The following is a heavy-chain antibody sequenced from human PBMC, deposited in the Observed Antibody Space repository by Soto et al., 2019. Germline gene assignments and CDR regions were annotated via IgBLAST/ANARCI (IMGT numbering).Heavy chain of an antibody. J-gene: IGHJ4*02. Sequence: LRLSCAASGFTFSSYAMSWVRQAPGKGLEWVSAISGNGGNTYYADSVKGRFTISRDNSKNTLYLQMNSLRAEDTAVYYCANSGITIFGVVTYFDYWGQGTLVTVS. D-gene: IGHD3-3*01. CDR1: GFTFSSYA. CDR2: ISGNGGNT. V-gene: IGHV3-23*01. CDR3: ANSGITIFGVVTYFDY.